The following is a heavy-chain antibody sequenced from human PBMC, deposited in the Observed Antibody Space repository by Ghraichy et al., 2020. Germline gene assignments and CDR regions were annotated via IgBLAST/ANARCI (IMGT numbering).Heavy chain of an antibody. D-gene: IGHD2-8*01. CDR2: ISGSGDST. J-gene: IGHJ4*02. CDR3: AKRPSVSALGTPFDY. V-gene: IGHV3-23*01. CDR1: GFTFTSYA. Sequence: GGSLRLSCAASGFTFTSYAMSWVRQAPGKGLDWVSTISGSGDSTYYADSVKGRFTISRDNSKNTLFLQMNSLRVEDAAVYYCAKRPSVSALGTPFDYWGQGTLVTVSS.